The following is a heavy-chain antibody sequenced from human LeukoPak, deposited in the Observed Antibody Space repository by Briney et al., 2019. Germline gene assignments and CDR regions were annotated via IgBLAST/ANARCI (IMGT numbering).Heavy chain of an antibody. CDR2: LYSDGST. CDR1: GFTVSSNF. V-gene: IGHV3-66*01. D-gene: IGHD5-18*01. J-gene: IGHJ4*02. Sequence: GGSLRLSCAASGFTVSSNFMTWVRQAPGKGLEWGSLLYSDGSTYYADSVKGRFTISRDNSKNTLYLQMNSLRDEDTAVYYCAGGNSFGHYFDYWGQGTLVTVSS. CDR3: AGGNSFGHYFDY.